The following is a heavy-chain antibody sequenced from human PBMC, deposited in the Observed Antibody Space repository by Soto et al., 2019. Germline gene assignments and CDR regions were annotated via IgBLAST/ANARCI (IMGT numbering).Heavy chain of an antibody. CDR3: AHRLHPFRYFDL. J-gene: IGHJ2*01. Sequence: QITLKESGPTLVKPTQTLTLTCTFSGFSLSTSGGGVGWIRQPPEKALEWLALIYWDDDKRYSPSLKSRLTITKDTSKNQVVLTMTNMDPVDTATYYCAHRLHPFRYFDLWGRGTLVTVSS. CDR2: IYWDDDK. V-gene: IGHV2-5*02. CDR1: GFSLSTSGGG.